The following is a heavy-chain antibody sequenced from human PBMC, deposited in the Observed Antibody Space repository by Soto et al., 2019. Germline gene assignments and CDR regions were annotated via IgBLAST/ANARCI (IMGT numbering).Heavy chain of an antibody. J-gene: IGHJ4*02. V-gene: IGHV3-7*01. Sequence: PGGSLRLSCAASGFTFSSYGMHWVRQAPGKGLEWVANIKQDGSEKYYVDSVKGRFTISRDNAKNSLYLQMNSLRAEDTAVYYCAREYFDWLLSPNFDYWGQGTLVTVSS. CDR2: IKQDGSEK. CDR3: AREYFDWLLSPNFDY. D-gene: IGHD3-9*01. CDR1: GFTFSSYG.